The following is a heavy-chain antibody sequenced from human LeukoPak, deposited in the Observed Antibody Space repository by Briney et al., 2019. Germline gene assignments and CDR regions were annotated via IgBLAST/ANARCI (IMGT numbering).Heavy chain of an antibody. D-gene: IGHD3-16*01. J-gene: IGHJ4*02. CDR1: GFTFSSYS. Sequence: GGSLRLSCAASGFTFSSYSMNWVRQAPGKGLEWVSYITSRGSTIHYAASAKGRFTISRDNAKNSLYLQMNSLRDEDTAVYYCARVRENYVWGSFPFDYWGQRTLVTVSS. CDR3: ARVRENYVWGSFPFDY. CDR2: ITSRGSTI. V-gene: IGHV3-48*02.